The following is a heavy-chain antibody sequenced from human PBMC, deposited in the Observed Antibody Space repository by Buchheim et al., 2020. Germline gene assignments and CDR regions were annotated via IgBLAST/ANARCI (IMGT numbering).Heavy chain of an antibody. Sequence: QVQLQESGPGLVKPSGTLSFTCAVSGGSISSSNWWSWVRQPPGKGREWIGEIYHSGSTNYNPSLRSGVTSSVAKSKTQSSLKLSSVTAADTAVYYCARADYYDSREVWFDPWGQGTL. CDR1: GGSISSSNW. CDR2: IYHSGST. J-gene: IGHJ5*02. D-gene: IGHD3-22*01. V-gene: IGHV4-4*02. CDR3: ARADYYDSREVWFDP.